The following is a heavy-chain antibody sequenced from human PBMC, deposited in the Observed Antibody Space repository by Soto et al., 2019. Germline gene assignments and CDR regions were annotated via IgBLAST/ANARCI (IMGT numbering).Heavy chain of an antibody. D-gene: IGHD1-26*01. CDR2: ISGSGGST. Sequence: LRLSCAASGFTLSSYAMSWVRQAPGKGLEWVSAISGSGGSTYYADSVKGRFTISRDNSKNTLYLQMNSLRAEDTAVYYCAKDQEPYLRAAFDIWGQGTMVTVS. CDR3: AKDQEPYLRAAFDI. CDR1: GFTLSSYA. J-gene: IGHJ3*02. V-gene: IGHV3-23*01.